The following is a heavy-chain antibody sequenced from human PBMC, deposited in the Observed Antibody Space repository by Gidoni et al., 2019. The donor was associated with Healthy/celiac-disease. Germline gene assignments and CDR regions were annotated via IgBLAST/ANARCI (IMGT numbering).Heavy chain of an antibody. CDR2: IWYDGSNK. CDR3: ARDRGPYSSRRGVGLAY. J-gene: IGHJ4*02. D-gene: IGHD6-13*01. Sequence: KGLEWVAVIWYDGSNKYYADSVKGRFTISRDNSKNTLYLQMNSLRAEDTAVYYCARDRGPYSSRRGVGLAYWGQGTLVTVSS. V-gene: IGHV3-33*01.